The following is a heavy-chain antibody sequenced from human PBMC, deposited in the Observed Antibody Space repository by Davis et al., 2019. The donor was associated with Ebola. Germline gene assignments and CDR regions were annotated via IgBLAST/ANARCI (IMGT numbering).Heavy chain of an antibody. CDR3: ATDEGGSRY. CDR1: GFSFSNAW. D-gene: IGHD1-26*01. CDR2: IKTKTDEGIL. Sequence: GESLKISCGASGFSFSNAWMNWVRLVPGKGLEWVGRIKTKTDEGILDYAEPVKGRFTMSRDDARNTMSLHMSSRKTEDTGVYYCATDEGGSRYWGQGSLVIVSS. V-gene: IGHV3-15*07. J-gene: IGHJ4*02.